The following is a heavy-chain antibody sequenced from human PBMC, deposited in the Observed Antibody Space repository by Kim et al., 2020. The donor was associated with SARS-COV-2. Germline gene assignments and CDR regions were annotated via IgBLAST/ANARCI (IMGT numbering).Heavy chain of an antibody. CDR2: IYYSGST. D-gene: IGHD2-2*01. CDR3: ARFEVPAAIDLQLDYYYYGMDV. CDR1: GGSISSGGYY. V-gene: IGHV4-31*03. Sequence: SETLSLTCTVSGGSISSGGYYWSWIRQHPGKGLEWIGYIYYSGSTYYNPSLKSRVTISVDTSKNQFSLKLSSVTAADTAVYYCARFEVPAAIDLQLDYYYYGMDVWGQGTTVTVSS. J-gene: IGHJ6*02.